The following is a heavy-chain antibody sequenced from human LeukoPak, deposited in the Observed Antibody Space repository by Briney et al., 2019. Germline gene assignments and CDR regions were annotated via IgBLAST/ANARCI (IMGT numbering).Heavy chain of an antibody. CDR2: ISYGGNT. Sequence: SETLSLTCTVSGDSLRRYLWSWLRQPPGKGLEWIGFISYGGNTKYNPSLKSRVTISVDTSKSQFFLRLTSLTAADTAVYYCARDGGEVGKSTWFDPWGQGTPVTVSS. CDR1: GDSLRRYL. D-gene: IGHD1-26*01. J-gene: IGHJ5*02. CDR3: ARDGGEVGKSTWFDP. V-gene: IGHV4-59*01.